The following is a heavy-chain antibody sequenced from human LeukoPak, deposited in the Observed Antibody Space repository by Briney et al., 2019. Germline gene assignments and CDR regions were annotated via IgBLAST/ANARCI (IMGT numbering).Heavy chain of an antibody. CDR2: ISYDGSNK. V-gene: IGHV3-30*04. CDR3: AKDVSGDSMYYFDY. J-gene: IGHJ4*02. Sequence: PGGSLRLSCAASGFTFSAYAMAWVRQAPGKGLEWVAVISYDGSNKYYADSVKGRFTISRDNSKNTLYLQMNSLRAEDTAVYYCAKDVSGDSMYYFDYWGQGTLVTVSS. CDR1: GFTFSAYA. D-gene: IGHD7-27*01.